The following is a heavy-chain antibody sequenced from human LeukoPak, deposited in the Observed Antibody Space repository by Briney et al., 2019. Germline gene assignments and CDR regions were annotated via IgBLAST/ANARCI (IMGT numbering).Heavy chain of an antibody. V-gene: IGHV3-23*01. D-gene: IGHD3-10*01. CDR2: ITDSGVNT. CDR3: AKLYGSGTYYNYFHY. J-gene: IGHJ4*02. Sequence: GGSLRLFCTASGFTFSSYAMSRVRQAPGKGLDWVAAITDSGVNTYSADSVKGRFTISRDNSRNTLYLQMNSLRPHDTAVYYCAKLYGSGTYYNYFHYWGQGTLVTVSS. CDR1: GFTFSSYA.